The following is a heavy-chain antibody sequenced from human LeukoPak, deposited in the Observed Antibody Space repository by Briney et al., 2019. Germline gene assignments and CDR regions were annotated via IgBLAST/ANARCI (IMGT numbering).Heavy chain of an antibody. CDR2: IIPIFGTA. CDR1: GGTFSSYA. V-gene: IGHV1-69*01. Sequence: SVKVSCKASGGTFSSYAIGWVRQAPGQGLEWMGGIIPIFGTANYAQKFQGRVTITADESTSTAYMELSSLRSEDTAVYYCARAKGDYCSSTSCYNWFDPWGQGTLVTVSS. J-gene: IGHJ5*02. CDR3: ARAKGDYCSSTSCYNWFDP. D-gene: IGHD2-2*01.